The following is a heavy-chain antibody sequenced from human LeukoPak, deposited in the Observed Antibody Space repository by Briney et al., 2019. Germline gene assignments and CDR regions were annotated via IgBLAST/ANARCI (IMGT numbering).Heavy chain of an antibody. CDR1: GFTFSSYG. J-gene: IGHJ4*02. V-gene: IGHV3-30*03. D-gene: IGHD3-10*01. CDR2: ISYDGSLK. CDR3: ARDSSMLRGPLVIYYFDF. Sequence: GGSLRLSCAASGFTFSSYGMHWVRQAPGKGLEWMAVISYDGSLKYYADSVKGRFTISRDNSKNTLYLQMNSLRVEDTAVYYCARDSSMLRGPLVIYYFDFWGQGTLVTVSS.